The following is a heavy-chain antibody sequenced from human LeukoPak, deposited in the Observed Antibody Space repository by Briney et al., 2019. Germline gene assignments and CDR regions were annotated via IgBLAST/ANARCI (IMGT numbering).Heavy chain of an antibody. Sequence: GGSLRLSCAASGFTFSSYAMSWVRQAPGKGLEWVSAISGSGGSTYYADSVKGRFTISRDNSKNTLYLQMNSLRAVDTAVYYCAKDLGSGSVGNYFDYWGQGTLVTVSS. D-gene: IGHD1-26*01. CDR3: AKDLGSGSVGNYFDY. J-gene: IGHJ4*02. CDR1: GFTFSSYA. CDR2: ISGSGGST. V-gene: IGHV3-23*01.